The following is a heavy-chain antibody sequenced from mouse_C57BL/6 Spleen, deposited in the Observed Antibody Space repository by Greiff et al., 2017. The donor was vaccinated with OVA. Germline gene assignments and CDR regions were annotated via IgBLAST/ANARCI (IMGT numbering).Heavy chain of an antibody. D-gene: IGHD1-1*01. V-gene: IGHV1-81*01. J-gene: IGHJ4*01. Sequence: QVQLQQSGAELARPGASVKLSCKASGYTFTSYGISWVKQRTGQGLEWIGEIYPRSGNTYYNAKFKGKATLTADKASSTAYMELRSLTSEDSAVYFCARWYYGSRDYAMDYWGQGTSVTVSS. CDR2: IYPRSGNT. CDR3: ARWYYGSRDYAMDY. CDR1: GYTFTSYG.